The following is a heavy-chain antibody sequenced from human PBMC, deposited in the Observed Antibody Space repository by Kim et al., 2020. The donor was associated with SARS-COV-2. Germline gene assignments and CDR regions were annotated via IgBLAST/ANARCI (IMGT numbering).Heavy chain of an antibody. J-gene: IGHJ4*02. D-gene: IGHD3-10*01. CDR2: K. CDR3: ARGVRGVGIDY. Sequence: KYYADSVKGRFTISRDNSKNTLYLQMNSLRAEDTAVYYCARGVRGVGIDYWGQGTLVTVSS. V-gene: IGHV3-66*01.